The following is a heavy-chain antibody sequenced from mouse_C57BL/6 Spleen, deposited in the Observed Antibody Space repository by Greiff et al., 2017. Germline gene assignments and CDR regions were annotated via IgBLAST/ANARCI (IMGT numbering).Heavy chain of an antibody. D-gene: IGHD1-1*01. V-gene: IGHV1-72*01. Sequence: QVQLKQPGAELVKPGASVKLSCKASGYTFTSYWMHWVKQRPGRGLEWIGRIDPNSGGTKYNEKFKSKATLTVDKPSSTAYMQLSSLTSEDSAVYYCARESIYYYGPWFAYWGQGTLVTVSA. CDR3: ARESIYYYGPWFAY. CDR1: GYTFTSYW. J-gene: IGHJ3*01. CDR2: IDPNSGGT.